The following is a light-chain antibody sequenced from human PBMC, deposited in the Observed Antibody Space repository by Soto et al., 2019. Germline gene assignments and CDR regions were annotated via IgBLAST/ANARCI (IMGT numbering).Light chain of an antibody. CDR1: NSNIGAGYD. V-gene: IGLV1-40*01. CDR2: ANI. CDR3: QSSDSSLSGSRV. J-gene: IGLJ3*02. Sequence: QSVLTQPPSVSGAPGQRVSISCTGSNSNIGAGYDVNWYQQLPGTAPKLRIYANIDRTSGVPDPFSGSKSGASAFLVITGLQAEDEAAYYCQSSDSSLSGSRVFGGGTKLNVL.